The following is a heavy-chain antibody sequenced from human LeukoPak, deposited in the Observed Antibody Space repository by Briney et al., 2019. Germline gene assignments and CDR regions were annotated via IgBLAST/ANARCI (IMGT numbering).Heavy chain of an antibody. D-gene: IGHD2/OR15-2a*01. CDR3: TKDLRYYYTDDHSTMDEHDY. J-gene: IGHJ4*02. V-gene: IGHV3-30*02. CDR2: ILYDGSNK. CDR1: EFTFSKFG. Sequence: GGSLRLSCAASEFTFSKFGMHWVRQAPGQGLEWVAFILYDGSNKYYADSVKGRFTISRDNSKNTLSLQMNTLRAEDSALYYCTKDLRYYYTDDHSTMDEHDYWGQGTLVTVSS.